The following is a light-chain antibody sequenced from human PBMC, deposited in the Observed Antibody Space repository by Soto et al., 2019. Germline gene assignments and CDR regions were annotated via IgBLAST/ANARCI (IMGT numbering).Light chain of an antibody. Sequence: QSALTQPASGSGSPGQSITISCTGTSSDFGGYNYVSWYQQHPGKAPKLMIYDVSNRPSGISNRFSGSKSDNTASLTISGLQAEDEADYYCNSYAGSSAPYVFGTGTKVTVL. CDR2: DVS. J-gene: IGLJ1*01. CDR1: SSDFGGYNY. CDR3: NSYAGSSAPYV. V-gene: IGLV2-14*01.